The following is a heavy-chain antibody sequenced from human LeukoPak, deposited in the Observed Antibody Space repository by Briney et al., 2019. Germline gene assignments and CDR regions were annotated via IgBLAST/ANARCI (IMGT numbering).Heavy chain of an antibody. CDR3: ARHRCSGGSCGNDY. D-gene: IGHD2-15*01. Sequence: PSETLSLTCTVSGGSISSSSYYWGWIRQPPGEGLEWIGSIYYSGSTYYNPSLKSRVTISVDTSKNQFSLKLSSVTAADTAVYYCARHRCSGGSCGNDYWGQGTLVTASS. V-gene: IGHV4-39*01. J-gene: IGHJ4*02. CDR1: GGSISSSSYY. CDR2: IYYSGST.